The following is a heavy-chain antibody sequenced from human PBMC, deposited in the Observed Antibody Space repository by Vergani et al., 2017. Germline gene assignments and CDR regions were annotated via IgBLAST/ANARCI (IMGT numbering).Heavy chain of an antibody. CDR1: SFSVSSHY. J-gene: IGHJ6*03. Sequence: LVESGGGLVQPGGSLRLSCAASSFSVSSHYMTWVRQAPGKGLEWVSAISGSGGSTYYADSVKGRFTISRDNSKNTLYLQMNSLRAEDTAVYYCAKASRWLQFNYYYYMDVWGKGTTVTVSS. CDR2: ISGSGGST. V-gene: IGHV3-23*04. CDR3: AKASRWLQFNYYYYMDV. D-gene: IGHD5-24*01.